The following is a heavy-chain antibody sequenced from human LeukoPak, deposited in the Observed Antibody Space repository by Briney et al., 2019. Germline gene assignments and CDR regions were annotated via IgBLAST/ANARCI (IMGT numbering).Heavy chain of an antibody. CDR1: GYTFTSYD. D-gene: IGHD3-10*01. V-gene: IGHV1-8*01. CDR3: ARVGNYYGSGSYYIAY. CDR2: MNPNSGNT. Sequence: ASVKVSCKGSGYTFTSYDINLVRQANGQGLEWMGWMNPNSGNTAYAQNLQGRVTMTRNTSISTAYMELSSLRSEDTAVYYCARVGNYYGSGSYYIAYWGQGTLVTVSS. J-gene: IGHJ4*02.